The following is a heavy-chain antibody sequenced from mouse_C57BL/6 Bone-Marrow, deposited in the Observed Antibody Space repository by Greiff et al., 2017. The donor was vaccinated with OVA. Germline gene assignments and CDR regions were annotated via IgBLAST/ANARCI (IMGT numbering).Heavy chain of an antibody. CDR3: APLLYDSYWYFDV. J-gene: IGHJ1*03. Sequence: QVQLQQPGAELVKPGASVKLSCKASGYTFTSYWMHWVKQRPGRGLEWIGRIDPNSGGTKYNAKLKSKATLTVDTPSSTAYMQLSSLTSEDSAVYYCAPLLYDSYWYFDVWGTGTTVTVSS. CDR1: GYTFTSYW. V-gene: IGHV1-72*01. CDR2: IDPNSGGT. D-gene: IGHD2-4*01.